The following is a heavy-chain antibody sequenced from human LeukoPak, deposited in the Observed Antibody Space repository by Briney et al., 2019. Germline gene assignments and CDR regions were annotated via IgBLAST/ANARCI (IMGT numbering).Heavy chain of an antibody. Sequence: ASETLSLTCTVSGGSISSYYWSWIRQPPGKGLEWIGYIYYSGSTNYNPSLKSRVTISVDTSKNQFSLKLSSVTAADTAVYYCARDFIAAPGGFDPWGQGTLVTVSS. J-gene: IGHJ5*02. V-gene: IGHV4-59*01. CDR2: IYYSGST. CDR3: ARDFIAAPGGFDP. CDR1: GGSISSYY. D-gene: IGHD6-13*01.